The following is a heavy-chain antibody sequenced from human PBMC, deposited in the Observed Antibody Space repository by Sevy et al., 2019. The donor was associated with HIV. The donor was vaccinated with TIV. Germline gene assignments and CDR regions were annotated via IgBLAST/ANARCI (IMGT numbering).Heavy chain of an antibody. D-gene: IGHD6-19*01. J-gene: IGHJ6*02. CDR2: IRSKAYGGTT. V-gene: IGHV3-49*04. CDR1: GFTFGDYA. CDR3: TRDGFSTEGSIAVAGTDYYYYGMDV. Sequence: GGSLRLSCTASGFTFGDYAMSWVRQAPGKGLEWVGFIRSKAYGGTTEYAASVKGRFTISRDDSKSIAYMQMNSLKTEDTAVYYCTRDGFSTEGSIAVAGTDYYYYGMDVWGQGTTVTVSS.